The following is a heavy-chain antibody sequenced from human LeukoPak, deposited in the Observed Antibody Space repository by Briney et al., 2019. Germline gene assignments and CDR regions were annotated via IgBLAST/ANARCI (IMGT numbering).Heavy chain of an antibody. D-gene: IGHD3-22*01. J-gene: IGHJ3*02. CDR2: IYYSGST. Sequence: SETLSLTCTVSGGSISSSSYYWSWIRQPPGKGLEWIGYIYYSGSTNYNPSLKSRVTISVDTSKNQFSLKLSSVTAADTAVYYCARYNYYDSSGYAFDIWGQGTMVTVSS. V-gene: IGHV4-61*05. CDR3: ARYNYYDSSGYAFDI. CDR1: GGSISSSSYY.